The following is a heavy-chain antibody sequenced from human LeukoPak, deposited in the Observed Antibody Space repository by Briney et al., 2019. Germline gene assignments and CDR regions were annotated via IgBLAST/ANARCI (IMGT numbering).Heavy chain of an antibody. D-gene: IGHD3-22*01. J-gene: IGHJ4*02. CDR2: ISWDGGIT. CDR3: AKDSSGYYYDYFDY. Sequence: GGSLRLSCAASGFKFDDYTMHWVRHVPGKGLEWVSLISWDGGITYYADSVKGRFTISRDNAKNSLYLQMNSLRAEDTALYYCAKDSSGYYYDYFDYWGQGTLVTVSS. V-gene: IGHV3-43*01. CDR1: GFKFDDYT.